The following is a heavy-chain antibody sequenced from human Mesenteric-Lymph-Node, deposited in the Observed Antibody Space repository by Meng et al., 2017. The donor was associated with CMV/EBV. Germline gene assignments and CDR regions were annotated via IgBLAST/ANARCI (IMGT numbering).Heavy chain of an antibody. CDR2: IYHSGST. Sequence: VSGGSISSSNWWSWVRQPPGKGLEWIGEIYHSGSTNYNPSLKSRVTISVDKSKNQFSLKLSSVTAADTAVYYCARGPLIKLYGMDVWGQGTTVTVSS. V-gene: IGHV4-4*02. D-gene: IGHD3-10*01. CDR1: GGSISSSNW. J-gene: IGHJ6*02. CDR3: ARGPLIKLYGMDV.